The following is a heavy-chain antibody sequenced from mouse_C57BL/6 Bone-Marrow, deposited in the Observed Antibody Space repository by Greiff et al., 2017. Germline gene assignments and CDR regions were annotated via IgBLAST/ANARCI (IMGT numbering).Heavy chain of an antibody. J-gene: IGHJ4*01. CDR3: ARAAYDVAMDY. Sequence: VQLQQPGAELVMPGASVKLSCKASGYTFTSYWMHWVKQRPGQGLEWIGEIDPSDSYTNYNQKFKGKSTLTVDKASSTAYMQLSSLTSEDSAVYYCARAAYDVAMDYWGQGTSVTVSS. D-gene: IGHD2-12*01. CDR2: IDPSDSYT. CDR1: GYTFTSYW. V-gene: IGHV1-69*01.